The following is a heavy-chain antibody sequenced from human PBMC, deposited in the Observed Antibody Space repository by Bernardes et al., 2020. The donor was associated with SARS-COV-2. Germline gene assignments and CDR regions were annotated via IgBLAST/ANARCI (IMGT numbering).Heavy chain of an antibody. CDR1: GYTFTELS. V-gene: IGHV1-24*01. Sequence: ASVKVSCKVSGYTFTELSMHWVRQAPGKGLEWMGRLDPEDGETNYAQRFHGRITMTEDTSTDTAYMELSSLRSEDTAVYYCATAPPYCTCGVCSIWFDPWGQGTLVTVSS. CDR2: LDPEDGET. D-gene: IGHD2-8*02. CDR3: ATAPPYCTCGVCSIWFDP. J-gene: IGHJ5*02.